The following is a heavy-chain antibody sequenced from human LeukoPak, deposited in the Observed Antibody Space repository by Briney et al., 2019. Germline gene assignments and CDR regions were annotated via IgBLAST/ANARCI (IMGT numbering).Heavy chain of an antibody. V-gene: IGHV3-33*01. J-gene: IGHJ4*02. Sequence: QAGGSLRLSCAASGVTFSSYGMHWVRQAPGKGLEWVAVIWYDGSNKYYADSVKGRFTISRDNSKNTLYLQMNSLRAEDTAVYYCAREPYSSSWGNYFDYWGQGTLVTVSS. CDR3: AREPYSSSWGNYFDY. CDR1: GVTFSSYG. D-gene: IGHD6-13*01. CDR2: IWYDGSNK.